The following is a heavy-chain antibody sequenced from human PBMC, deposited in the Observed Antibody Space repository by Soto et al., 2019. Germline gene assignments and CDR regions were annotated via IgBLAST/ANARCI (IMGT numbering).Heavy chain of an antibody. V-gene: IGHV3-23*01. J-gene: IGHJ4*02. Sequence: GGSLRLSCAASGFTFSSYAMSWVRQAPGKGLEWVSAISGSGGSTYYADSVKGRFTISRDNSKNTLYLQMNSLRAEDTAVYYCAKGLREGYGDYIYYFDYWGQGTLVTVSS. D-gene: IGHD4-17*01. CDR1: GFTFSSYA. CDR3: AKGLREGYGDYIYYFDY. CDR2: ISGSGGST.